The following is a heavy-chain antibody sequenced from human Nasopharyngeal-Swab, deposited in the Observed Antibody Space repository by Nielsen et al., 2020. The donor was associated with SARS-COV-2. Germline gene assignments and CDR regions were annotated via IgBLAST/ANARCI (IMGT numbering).Heavy chain of an antibody. J-gene: IGHJ6*03. CDR3: ARVGGDYYYYYMDV. Sequence: RQAPGKGLEWIGEINHSGSTNYNPSLKSRVTISVDTSKNQFSLKLSSVTAADTAVYYCARVGGDYYYYYMDVWGKGTTVTVSS. V-gene: IGHV4-34*01. D-gene: IGHD2-21*01. CDR2: INHSGST.